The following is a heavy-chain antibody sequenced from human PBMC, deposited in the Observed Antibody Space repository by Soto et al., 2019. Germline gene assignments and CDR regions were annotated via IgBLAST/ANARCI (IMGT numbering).Heavy chain of an antibody. Sequence: ASVKVSCKASGYTFTSYGISWVRQAPGQGLEWMGWISAYNGNTNYAQKPQGRVTMTTDTSTSTAYMELRSLRADDTAVYYCARDTGHDPTYCGGDCYSDYWGQGTLVTVSS. D-gene: IGHD2-21*02. CDR2: ISAYNGNT. CDR1: GYTFTSYG. J-gene: IGHJ4*02. V-gene: IGHV1-18*04. CDR3: ARDTGHDPTYCGGDCYSDY.